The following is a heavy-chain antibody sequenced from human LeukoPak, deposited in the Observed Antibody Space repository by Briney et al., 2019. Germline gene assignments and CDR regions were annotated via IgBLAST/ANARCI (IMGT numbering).Heavy chain of an antibody. CDR1: GGSFSGYY. Sequence: TSETLSLTCAVYGGSFSGYYWSWIRQPPGKGLEWIGEINHSGSTNYNPSLKSRVTISVDTSKNQFSLKLSSVTAADTAVYYCARAYDFWSGYYGYWGQGTLVTVSS. CDR2: INHSGST. V-gene: IGHV4-34*01. D-gene: IGHD3-3*01. J-gene: IGHJ4*02. CDR3: ARAYDFWSGYYGY.